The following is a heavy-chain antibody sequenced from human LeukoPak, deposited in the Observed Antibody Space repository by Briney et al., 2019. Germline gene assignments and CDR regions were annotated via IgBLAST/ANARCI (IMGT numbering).Heavy chain of an antibody. CDR2: ISAYNGNT. D-gene: IGHD6-13*01. J-gene: IGHJ4*02. V-gene: IGHV1-18*01. Sequence: ASVKVSCKTSGYTFTTCAVHWVRQAPGQGLEWMGWISAYNGNTNYAQKLQGRVTMTTDTSTSTAYMELRSLRSDDTAVYYCAREPTDSSSWSFGFDYWGQGTLVTVSS. CDR3: AREPTDSSSWSFGFDY. CDR1: GYTFTTCA.